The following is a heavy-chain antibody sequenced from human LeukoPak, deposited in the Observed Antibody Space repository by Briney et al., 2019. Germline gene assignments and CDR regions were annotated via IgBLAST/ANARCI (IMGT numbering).Heavy chain of an antibody. CDR3: ARGALGYSYGFDY. CDR2: ISYDGSNK. V-gene: IGHV3-30*03. CDR1: GFTFSSYG. Sequence: AGGSLRLSCAASGFTFSSYGMHWVRQAPGKGLEWVAVISYDGSNKYYADSVKGRFTISRHNSENTLYLQMNSLRGEDTAVYYCARGALGYSYGFDYWGQGTLVTASS. D-gene: IGHD5-18*01. J-gene: IGHJ4*02.